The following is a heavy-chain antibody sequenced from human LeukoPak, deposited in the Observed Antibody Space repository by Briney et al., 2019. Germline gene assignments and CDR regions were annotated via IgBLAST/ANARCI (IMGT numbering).Heavy chain of an antibody. V-gene: IGHV3-48*03. Sequence: GGSLRLSCAASGFTSSSYAMSWVRQAPGKGLEWVSYISSSGSTIYYADSVKGRFTISRGNAKNSLYLQMNSLRAEDTAVYYCAELGITMIGGVWGKGTTVTISS. CDR1: GFTSSSYA. CDR3: AELGITMIGGV. J-gene: IGHJ6*04. CDR2: ISSSGSTI. D-gene: IGHD3-10*02.